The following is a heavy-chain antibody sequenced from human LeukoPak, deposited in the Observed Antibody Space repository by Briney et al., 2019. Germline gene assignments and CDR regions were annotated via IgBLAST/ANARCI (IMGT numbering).Heavy chain of an antibody. J-gene: IGHJ4*02. CDR1: GGSISSSSYS. CDR2: FYYSGST. D-gene: IGHD6-19*01. CDR3: ASPMWQYSSGFEAYF. V-gene: IGHV4-39*01. Sequence: SETLSLTCSVSGGSISSSSYSWGWIRQPPGKGLEWIGGFYYSGSTYYNPSLKSRVTISVDTSKNQFSLKLSSVTAADTAVYYCASPMWQYSSGFEAYFWGQGTLVTVSS.